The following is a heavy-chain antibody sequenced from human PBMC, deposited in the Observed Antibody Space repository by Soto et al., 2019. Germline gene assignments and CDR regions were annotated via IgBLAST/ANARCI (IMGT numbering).Heavy chain of an antibody. CDR3: ARDHDSSGYYYWAYYYGMDV. CDR2: ISYDGSNK. V-gene: IGHV3-30-3*01. Sequence: GGSMRLCCAASGLTFSSYAMHWVRQAPGKGLEWVAVISYDGSNKYYADSVKGRFTISRDNSKNTLYLQMNSLRAEDTAVYYCARDHDSSGYYYWAYYYGMDVWGQGTTVTVSS. CDR1: GLTFSSYA. J-gene: IGHJ6*02. D-gene: IGHD3-22*01.